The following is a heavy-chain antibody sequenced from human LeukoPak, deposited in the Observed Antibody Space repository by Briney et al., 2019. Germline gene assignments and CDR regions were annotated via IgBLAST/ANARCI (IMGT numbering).Heavy chain of an antibody. CDR1: GFTFSSYG. CDR2: ISYDGSNK. CDR3: ARDRCSGARCYSNSLDH. V-gene: IGHV3-30*03. Sequence: PGGSLRLSCAASGFTFSSYGMHWVRQAPGKGLEWVAVISYDGSNKYYADSVKGRFTISRDNSANTVSLQMDSLRAEDTAVYYCARDRCSGARCYSNSLDHWGQGTQVTVSS. J-gene: IGHJ4*02. D-gene: IGHD2-15*01.